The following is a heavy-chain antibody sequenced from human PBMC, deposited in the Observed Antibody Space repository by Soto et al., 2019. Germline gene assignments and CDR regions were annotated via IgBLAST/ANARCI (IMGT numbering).Heavy chain of an antibody. CDR2: IIPIFGTA. CDR3: ARDWGRLYYYGSGSGWFDP. J-gene: IGHJ5*02. Sequence: SVKVSCKASGGTFSSYAISWVRQAPGQGLEWMGGIIPIFGTANYAQKFQGRVTITADKSTSTAYMELSSLRSEDTAVYYCARDWGRLYYYGSGSGWFDPWGQGTLVT. CDR1: GGTFSSYA. D-gene: IGHD3-10*01. V-gene: IGHV1-69*06.